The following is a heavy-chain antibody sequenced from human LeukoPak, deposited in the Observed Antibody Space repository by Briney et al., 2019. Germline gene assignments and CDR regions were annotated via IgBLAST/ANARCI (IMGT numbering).Heavy chain of an antibody. CDR3: ARDGGHYYDSSGYFSTEAFDI. J-gene: IGHJ3*02. CDR1: GGSISSSSYY. V-gene: IGHV4-39*07. D-gene: IGHD3-22*01. Sequence: PSETLSLTCTVSGGSISSSSYYWGWIRQPPGKGLEWIGSIYYSGSTYYNPSLKSRVTISVDTSKNQFSLKLSSVTAADTAVYYCARDGGHYYDSSGYFSTEAFDIWGQGTMVTVSS. CDR2: IYYSGST.